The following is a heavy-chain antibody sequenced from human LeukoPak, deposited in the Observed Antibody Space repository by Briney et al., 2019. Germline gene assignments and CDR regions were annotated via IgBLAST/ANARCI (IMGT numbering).Heavy chain of an antibody. CDR2: IYYSGST. D-gene: IGHD2-15*01. CDR1: GGSISSSSYY. CDR3: VREGGYCSGGSCYSGFFFDY. V-gene: IGHV4-39*07. Sequence: SETLSLTCTVSGGSISSSSYYWGWIRQPPGKGLEWIGSIYYSGSTYYNPSLKSRVTMSVDTSKNQFSLKLSTVTAADTAVHYCVREGGYCSGGSCYSGFFFDYWGQGTLVTVSS. J-gene: IGHJ4*02.